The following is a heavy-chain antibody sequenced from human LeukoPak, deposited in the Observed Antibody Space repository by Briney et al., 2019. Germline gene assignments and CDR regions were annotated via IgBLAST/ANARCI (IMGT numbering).Heavy chain of an antibody. Sequence: GGSLRLSCAASGFTFSSYSMNWVRQAPGRGLEWVSGISTISSTFYADSVKGRFTISRDNSKNTLYLQMNSLRAEDTAVYYCAKSPALWLEETGTAFDIWGRGTMVTVSS. D-gene: IGHD3-10*01. CDR1: GFTFSSYS. CDR3: AKSPALWLEETGTAFDI. J-gene: IGHJ3*02. CDR2: ISTISST. V-gene: IGHV3-23*01.